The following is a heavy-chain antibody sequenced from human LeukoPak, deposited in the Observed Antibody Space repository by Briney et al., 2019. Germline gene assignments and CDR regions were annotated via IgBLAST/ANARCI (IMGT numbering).Heavy chain of an antibody. CDR3: ARLSGSYSTTYYFDY. V-gene: IGHV3-64*01. D-gene: IGHD1-26*01. J-gene: IGHJ4*02. CDR2: ISSNGGST. Sequence: PGGSLRPSCAASGFTFSSYAMHWVRQAPGKGLEYVSAISSNGGSTYYANSVKGRFTISRDNSKNTLYLQMGSLRAEDMAVYYCARLSGSYSTTYYFDYWGQGTLVTVSS. CDR1: GFTFSSYA.